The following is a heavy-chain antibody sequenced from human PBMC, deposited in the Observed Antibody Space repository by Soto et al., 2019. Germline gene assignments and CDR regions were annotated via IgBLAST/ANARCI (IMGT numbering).Heavy chain of an antibody. D-gene: IGHD1-26*01. CDR1: GFTFSSYE. CDR3: AREWADYFDY. CDR2: ISSSGSTV. J-gene: IGHJ4*02. Sequence: EVQLAESGGGLVQPGGSLRLSCAASGFTFSSYEMNWVRQAPGKGLEWVSYISSSGSTVYYADSVKGRFTISRDNAKNSLYLQMNSLRAEDTALYYCAREWADYFDYWGQGTLVTVSS. V-gene: IGHV3-48*03.